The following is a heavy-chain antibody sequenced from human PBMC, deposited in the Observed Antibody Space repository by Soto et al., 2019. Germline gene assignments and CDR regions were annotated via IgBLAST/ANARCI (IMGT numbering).Heavy chain of an antibody. J-gene: IGHJ3*02. D-gene: IGHD3-22*01. CDR3: ARKSAIEAFDI. CDR1: GGSISSYY. CDR2: IYYSGST. V-gene: IGHV4-59*01. Sequence: SETLPLTWTVSGGSISSYYWSWIRQPPGKGLEWIGYIYYSGSTNYNPSLKSRVTISVDTSKNQFSLKLSSVTAADTAVYYCARKSAIEAFDIWGQGTMVTVSS.